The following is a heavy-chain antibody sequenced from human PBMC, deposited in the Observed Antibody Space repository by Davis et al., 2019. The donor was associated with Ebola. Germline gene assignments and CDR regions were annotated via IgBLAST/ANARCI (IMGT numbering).Heavy chain of an antibody. CDR3: ARGQRLGPWQLVRFGFDY. CDR2: INHSGST. J-gene: IGHJ4*02. D-gene: IGHD6-13*01. CDR1: GGSFSGYY. V-gene: IGHV4-34*01. Sequence: PSETLSLTCAVYGGSFSGYYWSWIRQPPGKGLEWIGEINHSGSTNYNPSLKSRVTISVDTSKNQFSLKLSSVTAADTAVYYCARGQRLGPWQLVRFGFDYWGQGTLVTVSS.